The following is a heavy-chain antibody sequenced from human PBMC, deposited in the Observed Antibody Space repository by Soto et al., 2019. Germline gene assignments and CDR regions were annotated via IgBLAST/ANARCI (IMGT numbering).Heavy chain of an antibody. V-gene: IGHV1-69*13. CDR3: ALCGGDCYSKAFDI. Sequence: GASVKVSCKASGYTFTSYGISWVRQAPGQGLEWMGGIIPIFGTANYAQKFQGRVTITADESTSTAYMELSSLRSEDTAVYYCALCGGDCYSKAFDIWGQGTMVTVSS. J-gene: IGHJ3*02. D-gene: IGHD2-21*02. CDR2: IIPIFGTA. CDR1: GYTFTSYG.